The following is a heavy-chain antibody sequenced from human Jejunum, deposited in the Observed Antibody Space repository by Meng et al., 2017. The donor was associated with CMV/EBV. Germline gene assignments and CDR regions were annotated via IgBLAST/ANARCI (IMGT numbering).Heavy chain of an antibody. V-gene: IGHV3-7*01. CDR3: ARGNALDY. CDR2: MKTDGSEK. J-gene: IGHJ4*02. Sequence: LTGAASGFIFRHYWMSWARQAPGRGLEWVASMKTDGSEKYYVDSVKGRFTMSRDNAKNSLYLQMNSLRAEDTAVYYCARGNALDYWGLGTLVTVSS. CDR1: GFIFRHYW.